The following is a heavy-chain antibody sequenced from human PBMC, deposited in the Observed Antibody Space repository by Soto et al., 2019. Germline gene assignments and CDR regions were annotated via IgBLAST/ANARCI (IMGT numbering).Heavy chain of an antibody. J-gene: IGHJ6*02. CDR3: ARDLWVEPELYYYGMDV. CDR2: IFYSGTT. V-gene: IGHV4-30-4*01. CDR1: GDSISSADYY. D-gene: IGHD1-1*01. Sequence: QVQLRESGPGLVRPSQTLSLTCTVSGDSISSADYYWSWIRQTPGKGLEWIGHIFYSGTTYYNPSLKSRLTISVDTSKTHFSLRLTSVTAADTAVYYCARDLWVEPELYYYGMDVWGQGTTVTVSS.